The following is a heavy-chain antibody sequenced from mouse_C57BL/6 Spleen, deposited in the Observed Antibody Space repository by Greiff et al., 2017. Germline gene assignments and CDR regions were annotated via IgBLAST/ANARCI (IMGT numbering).Heavy chain of an antibody. CDR2: IHPNSGST. CDR3: ARYYSNYSWFAY. CDR1: GYTFTSYW. J-gene: IGHJ3*01. D-gene: IGHD2-5*01. V-gene: IGHV1-64*01. Sequence: VQLVESGAELVKPGASVKLSCKASGYTFTSYWMHWVKQRPGQGLEWIGMIHPNSGSTNYNEKFKSKATLTVDKSSSTAYMQLSSLTSEDSAVYYCARYYSNYSWFAYWGQGTLVTVSA.